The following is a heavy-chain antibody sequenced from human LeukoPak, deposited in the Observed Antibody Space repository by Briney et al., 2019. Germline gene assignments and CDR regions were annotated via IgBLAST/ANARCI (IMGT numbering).Heavy chain of an antibody. V-gene: IGHV1-18*01. D-gene: IGHD2-15*01. CDR2: ISAYNGHT. Sequence: ASVKVSCKASGYNFTSYDISWVRQAPGQGLEWMGWISAYNGHTNYALKLQGRVTITADTSTSTAYTELRSLRSDDTAVYYCARVYSGEYYYYYYMDVWGKGTTVTVSS. CDR1: GYNFTSYD. J-gene: IGHJ6*03. CDR3: ARVYSGEYYYYYYMDV.